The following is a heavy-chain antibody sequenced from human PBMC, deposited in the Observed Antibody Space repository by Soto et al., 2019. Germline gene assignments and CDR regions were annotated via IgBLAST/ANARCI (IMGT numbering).Heavy chain of an antibody. CDR3: ARAWGDIVLVPADASYYGMDV. D-gene: IGHD2-2*01. CDR1: GGTFSSYA. Sequence: GASVKVSCKASGGTFSSYAISWVRQAPGQGLEWMGGIIPIFGTANYAQKFQGRVTITADESTSTAYMELSSLRSEDTAVYYCARAWGDIVLVPADASYYGMDVWGQGTTVTVSS. J-gene: IGHJ6*02. CDR2: IIPIFGTA. V-gene: IGHV1-69*13.